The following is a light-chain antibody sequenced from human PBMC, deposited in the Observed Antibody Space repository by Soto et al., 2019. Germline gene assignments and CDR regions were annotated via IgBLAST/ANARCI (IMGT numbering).Light chain of an antibody. CDR1: QRVSSY. CDR3: QHPGT. J-gene: IGKJ2*02. Sequence: EIVLTQSPATLSLSPGERATLSCRASQRVSSYLAWYQQKPGQAPRLLIYDASNRATGIPARFSGSGSGTDFTLTISSLEPEDFAVYYCQHPGTFGQGTKLEIK. CDR2: DAS. V-gene: IGKV3-11*01.